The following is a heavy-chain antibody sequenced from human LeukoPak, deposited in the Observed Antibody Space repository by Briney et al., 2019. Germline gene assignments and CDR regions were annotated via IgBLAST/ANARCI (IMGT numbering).Heavy chain of an antibody. D-gene: IGHD1-26*01. V-gene: IGHV3-74*01. CDR1: GFIFSSYW. CDR2: LNNDGSRT. Sequence: RGSLRLSCAASGFIFSSYWMHWVRQAPGKGLVWVSRLNNDGSRTNYADSVQGRFTISRDNAKNTLYLQMNSLRAEDTAMYYCAKSLGAPDDYWGQGTLVTVSS. CDR3: AKSLGAPDDY. J-gene: IGHJ4*02.